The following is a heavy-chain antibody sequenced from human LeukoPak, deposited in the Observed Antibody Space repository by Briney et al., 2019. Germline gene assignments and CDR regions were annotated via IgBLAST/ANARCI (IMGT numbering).Heavy chain of an antibody. CDR2: INHSGST. CDR1: GGSFSGYY. V-gene: IGHV4-34*01. Sequence: PSETLSLTCAVYGGSFSGYYWSWIRQPPGKGLEWIGEINHSGSTNYNPSLKSRVTISVDTSKNQFSLKLSSVTAADTAVYYCARQRRGYSGYEAEGFYFDYWGQGTLVTVSS. D-gene: IGHD5-12*01. J-gene: IGHJ4*02. CDR3: ARQRRGYSGYEAEGFYFDY.